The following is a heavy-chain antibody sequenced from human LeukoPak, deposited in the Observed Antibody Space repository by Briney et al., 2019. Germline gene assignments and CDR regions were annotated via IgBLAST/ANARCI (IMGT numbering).Heavy chain of an antibody. CDR3: ARSLFVAFTD. J-gene: IGHJ4*02. CDR1: GYTFTDHS. Sequence: GSVKVSCKASGYTFTDHSIHWVRQAPGQGLEWMGYVDPSNDDTNYAPKFHDRVTMTGDTSIRTAYMELSRLTSDDTAVYYCARSLFVAFTDWGQGTLVIVSS. V-gene: IGHV1-2*02. D-gene: IGHD2-21*01. CDR2: VDPSNDDT.